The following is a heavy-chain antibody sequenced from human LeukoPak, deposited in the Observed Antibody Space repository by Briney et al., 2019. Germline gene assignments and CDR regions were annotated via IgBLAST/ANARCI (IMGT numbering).Heavy chain of an antibody. CDR1: GFTFSSYA. CDR2: SSGSSSRT. Sequence: GGSLRLSCAASGFTFSSYAMSWVRQAPGRGLEWVSASSGSSSRTYYADSVKGRFTISRDSSKSTLYLQMNSLRVDDAAVYYCARGSGFFLDFDYWGQGTLVTVSS. J-gene: IGHJ4*02. V-gene: IGHV3-23*01. CDR3: ARGSGFFLDFDY. D-gene: IGHD3-22*01.